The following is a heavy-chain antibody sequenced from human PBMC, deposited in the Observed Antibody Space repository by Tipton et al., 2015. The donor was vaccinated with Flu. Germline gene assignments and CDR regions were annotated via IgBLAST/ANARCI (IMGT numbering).Heavy chain of an antibody. CDR1: GGSVSSGGSY. J-gene: IGHJ4*02. D-gene: IGHD2-15*01. CDR2: IYYSGNT. CDR3: ARHGGDMTWGHCSGLVCQYFDS. V-gene: IGHV4-31*03. Sequence: LRLSCIVSGGSVSSGGSYWSWIRQHPGKGLEWIGNIYYSGNTFYNPSLKSRLIISLDKSNNQFSLKLASVTAADTAVYYCARHGGDMTWGHCSGLVCQYFDSWGQGTLVTVSS.